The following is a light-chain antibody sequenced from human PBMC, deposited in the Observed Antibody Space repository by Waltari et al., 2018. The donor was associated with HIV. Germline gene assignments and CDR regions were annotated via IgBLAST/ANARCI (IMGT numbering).Light chain of an antibody. Sequence: QSALTQPPSASGSPGQSVTISCTGHIRDGDGYAYDSWYQHHPGKAPKLIIYEFTKRPSWVPDRFSGSKSDYTASLTVSGLQSEDEADYYCTSYTGSTNLLFGGGTKLTFL. J-gene: IGLJ2*01. CDR1: IRDGDGYAY. CDR2: EFT. V-gene: IGLV2-8*01. CDR3: TSYTGSTNLL.